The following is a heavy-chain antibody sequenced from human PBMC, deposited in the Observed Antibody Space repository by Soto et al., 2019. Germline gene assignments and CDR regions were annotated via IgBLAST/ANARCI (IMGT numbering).Heavy chain of an antibody. V-gene: IGHV3-9*01. CDR2: ISWNSGSI. CDR1: GFTFDDYA. J-gene: IGHJ4*02. Sequence: EVQLVESGGGLVQPGRSLRLSCAASGFTFDDYAMHWVRQAPGKGLEWVSGISWNSGSIGYADSVKGRFTISRDNAKNSLYLQMNRLRAEDTAFYYCAKDDCSSTSCYYFDYWGQGTLVTVSS. CDR3: AKDDCSSTSCYYFDY. D-gene: IGHD2-2*01.